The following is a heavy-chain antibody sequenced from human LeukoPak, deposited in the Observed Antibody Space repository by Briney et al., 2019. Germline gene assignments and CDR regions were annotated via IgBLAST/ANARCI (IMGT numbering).Heavy chain of an antibody. V-gene: IGHV4-34*01. CDR2: INHSGST. CDR1: GGSFSGYY. CDR3: ARGPYYYDSSGYYADYYYYYGMDV. J-gene: IGHJ6*02. Sequence: SETLSLTCAVYGGSFSGYYWSWIRQPPGKGLEWIGEINHSGSTNYNPSLKSRVTISVDTSNNQFSLKLSSVTAADTAVYYCARGPYYYDSSGYYADYYYYYGMDVWGQGTTVTVSS. D-gene: IGHD3-22*01.